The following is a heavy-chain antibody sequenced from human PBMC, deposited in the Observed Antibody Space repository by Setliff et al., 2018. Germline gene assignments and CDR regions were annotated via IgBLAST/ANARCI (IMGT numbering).Heavy chain of an antibody. V-gene: IGHV4-59*01. CDR3: ARTRYGLGGRPY. J-gene: IGHJ4*02. CDR2: IHYGGSS. D-gene: IGHD2-15*01. CDR1: GDSISGDY. Sequence: SETLSLTCTVSGDSISGDYWGWIRQPPGKGLEWIGFIHYGGSSNYNPSLKSRVTISLDTPKNQFSLRLSSVTAADTAVYYCARTRYGLGGRPYWGQGTLVTVSS.